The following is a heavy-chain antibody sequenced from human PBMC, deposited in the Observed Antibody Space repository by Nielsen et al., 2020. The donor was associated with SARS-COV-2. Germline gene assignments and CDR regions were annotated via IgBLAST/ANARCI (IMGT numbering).Heavy chain of an antibody. J-gene: IGHJ4*01. Sequence: ETLSLTCAVSGASISTNTWWSWVRQAPGKRLEWIYGISSGGTSSYSAESVRGRFTISRDNFQNMVFLQMNDLRAEDTATYYCVKDTSTGWPSYFDHWGRGVPVTVSS. CDR2: ISSGGTSS. CDR3: VKDTSTGWPSYFDH. D-gene: IGHD6-19*01. V-gene: IGHV3-23*01. CDR1: GASISTNT.